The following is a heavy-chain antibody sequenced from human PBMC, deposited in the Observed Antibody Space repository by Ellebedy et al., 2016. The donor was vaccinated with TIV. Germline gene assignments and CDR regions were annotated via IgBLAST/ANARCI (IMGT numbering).Heavy chain of an antibody. CDR2: IFSNDEK. Sequence: SGPTLVKPKETLTLTCTVSGFSLPNIIMGVSWIRQPPGKALEWLAHIFSNDEKSYSTSLEARLSIPKDTAKSQVVLTVANLDPVDTATYYCVRALKYCGGDCTYKFDFWGQGALVTVSS. CDR3: VRALKYCGGDCTYKFDF. CDR1: GFSLPNIIMG. V-gene: IGHV2-26*01. D-gene: IGHD2-21*02. J-gene: IGHJ4*02.